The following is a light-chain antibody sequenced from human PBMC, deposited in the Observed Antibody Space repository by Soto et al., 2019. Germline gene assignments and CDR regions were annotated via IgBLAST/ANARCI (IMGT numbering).Light chain of an antibody. V-gene: IGKV1-39*01. CDR1: QSISNF. Sequence: DIPMTQSPSSLSASVGDRVTIACRASQSISNFLNWYQQKPGKAPELLIYSASNLQSGVPSRFSGSGSGTDFTLTISSLQLGDFATYYCQHYNSYSEAFGQGTKVELK. CDR3: QHYNSYSEA. J-gene: IGKJ1*01. CDR2: SAS.